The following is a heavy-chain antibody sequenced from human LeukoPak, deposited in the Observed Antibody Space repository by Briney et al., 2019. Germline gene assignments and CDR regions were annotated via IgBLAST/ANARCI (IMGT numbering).Heavy chain of an antibody. V-gene: IGHV3-53*01. CDR2: IYSGGST. CDR1: GFTVSSNY. CDR3: ASIGDSSGWQGDY. J-gene: IGHJ4*02. D-gene: IGHD6-19*01. Sequence: GGSLRLSCAASGFTVSSNYMSWVRQAPGKGLEWVSVIYSGGSTYYADSVKGRFTISRDNSKNTLYLQMNSLRAEDTAVYYCASIGDSSGWQGDYWGQGTLVTVSS.